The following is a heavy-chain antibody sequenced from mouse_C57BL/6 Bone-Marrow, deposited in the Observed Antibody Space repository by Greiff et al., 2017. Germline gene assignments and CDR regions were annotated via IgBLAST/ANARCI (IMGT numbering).Heavy chain of an antibody. CDR1: GYTFTSYG. D-gene: IGHD2-1*01. Sequence: QVQLQQSGAELARPGASVKLSCKASGYTFTSYGISWVKQRPGQGLEWIGEIYPRSGNTYYNEKFKGKATLTADKSSSTTYMELRSLTSKDSAVYYCAAVYGNYPYYAMDDWGQGTTVTVSS. J-gene: IGHJ4*01. V-gene: IGHV1-81*01. CDR2: IYPRSGNT. CDR3: AAVYGNYPYYAMDD.